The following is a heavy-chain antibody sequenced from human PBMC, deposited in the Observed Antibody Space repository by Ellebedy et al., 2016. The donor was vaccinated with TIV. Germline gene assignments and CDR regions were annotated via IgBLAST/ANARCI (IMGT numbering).Heavy chain of an antibody. Sequence: ASVKVSCKASGYTFTSYFMHWVRQAPGQGLEWMGIINPSVGSTTYAQKLQGRVTMTRDTSTSTVYMELSSLRAEDTAVYYCARARSSGWLHTPDYWGQGTLVTVSS. D-gene: IGHD6-19*01. J-gene: IGHJ4*02. CDR1: GYTFTSYF. CDR2: INPSVGST. CDR3: ARARSSGWLHTPDY. V-gene: IGHV1-46*04.